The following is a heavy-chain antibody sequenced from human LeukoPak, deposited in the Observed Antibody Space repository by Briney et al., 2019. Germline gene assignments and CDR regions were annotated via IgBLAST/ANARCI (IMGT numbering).Heavy chain of an antibody. V-gene: IGHV3-30*02. D-gene: IGHD4-11*01. CDR3: ARDQAYSFDY. CDR2: IRYDGSNK. CDR1: GFTFSSYG. J-gene: IGHJ4*02. Sequence: GGSLRLSCAASGFTFSSYGMHWVRQAPGKGLEWVAFIRYDGSNKYYADSVKGRFTISRDNAKNSLYLQMDSLRAEDTAVYYCARDQAYSFDYWGQGNLVTVSS.